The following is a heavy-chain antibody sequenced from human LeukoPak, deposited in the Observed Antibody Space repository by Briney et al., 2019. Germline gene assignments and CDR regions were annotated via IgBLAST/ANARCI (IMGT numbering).Heavy chain of an antibody. CDR3: ARAYSSKGYMDV. J-gene: IGHJ6*03. CDR2: IYYSGST. Sequence: SETLSLTCAVYGGSFSGYYWSWIRQPPGKGLEWIGYIYYSGSTNYNPSLKSRVTISVDTSKNQFSLKLSSVTAADTAVYYCARAYSSKGYMDVWGKGTTVTVSS. CDR1: GGSFSGYY. V-gene: IGHV4-59*01. D-gene: IGHD6-13*01.